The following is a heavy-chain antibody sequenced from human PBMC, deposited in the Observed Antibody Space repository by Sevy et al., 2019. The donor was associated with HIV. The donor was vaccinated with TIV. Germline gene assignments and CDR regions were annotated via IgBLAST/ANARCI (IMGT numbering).Heavy chain of an antibody. V-gene: IGHV3-30*04. CDR1: GFTFSSYA. J-gene: IGHJ3*02. CDR3: ARGEDYYYAFDI. D-gene: IGHD3-10*01. CDR2: ISYDGSNK. Sequence: GGSLRLSCAASGFTFSSYAMHWVRQAPGKGLEWVAVISYDGSNKYYADSVKGRFTISRDNSKNTLYLQMNSLRAEDTAVYYCARGEDYYYAFDIWGQGTMVTVSS.